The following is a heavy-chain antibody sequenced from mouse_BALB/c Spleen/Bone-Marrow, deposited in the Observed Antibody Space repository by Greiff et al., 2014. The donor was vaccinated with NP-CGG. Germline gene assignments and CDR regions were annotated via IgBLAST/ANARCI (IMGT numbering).Heavy chain of an antibody. CDR2: IDPANGNT. V-gene: IGHV14-3*02. J-gene: IGHJ3*01. D-gene: IGHD1-1*01. CDR1: GFNIKDTY. CDR3: ANYYYGSSLFAY. Sequence: VQLQQSGAELVKPGASVKLSCTASGFNIKDTYMHWVKQRPEQGLEWIGRIDPANGNTKYDPKFQGKATITADTSSNTAYPQLSSLTSEDTAVYYCANYYYGSSLFAYWGQGTLVTVSA.